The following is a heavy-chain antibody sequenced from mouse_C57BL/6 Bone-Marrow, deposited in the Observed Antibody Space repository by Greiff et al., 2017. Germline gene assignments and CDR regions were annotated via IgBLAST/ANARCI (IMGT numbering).Heavy chain of an antibody. CDR2: INPYNGGT. V-gene: IGHV1-19*01. CDR1: GYTFTDYY. D-gene: IGHD1-1*01. J-gene: IGHJ2*01. CDR3: SVYYGSVPHFDY. Sequence: EVQLQQSGPVLVKPGASVKMSCKASGYTFTDYYMNWVKQSHGKSLEWIGVINPYNGGTSYNQKFKGKATLTVDKSSSTAYMELNSLTSEGSAVYYCSVYYGSVPHFDYWGQGTTLTVSS.